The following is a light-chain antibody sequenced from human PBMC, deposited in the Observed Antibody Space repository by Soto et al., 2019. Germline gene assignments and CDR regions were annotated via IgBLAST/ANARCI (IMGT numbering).Light chain of an antibody. J-gene: IGKJ5*01. CDR1: QSGSTN. CDR2: GAS. CDR3: QQYDNCFNP. V-gene: IGKV3-15*01. Sequence: IVMTQSPATLSVSPGERATLSCRASQSGSTNLAWYQQKPGQAPRLLIYGASTRATGVPASFSGSGSATEFTLTISYLQSADFAVYYWQQYDNCFNPFGQGTRLE.